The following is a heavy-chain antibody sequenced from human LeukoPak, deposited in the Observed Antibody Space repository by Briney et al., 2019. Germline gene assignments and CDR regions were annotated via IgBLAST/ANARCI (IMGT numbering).Heavy chain of an antibody. CDR1: GFTFSSYS. V-gene: IGHV3-21*01. CDR3: ARDTSSYSSSWYDALGFGYYYMDV. D-gene: IGHD6-13*01. Sequence: PGGSLRLSCAASGFTFSSYSMNWVRQAPGKGLEWVSSISSSSSYIYYADSVKGRFTISRDNAKNSLYLQMNSLRAEDTAVYYCARDTSSYSSSWYDALGFGYYYMDVWGKGTTVTVSS. CDR2: ISSSSSYI. J-gene: IGHJ6*03.